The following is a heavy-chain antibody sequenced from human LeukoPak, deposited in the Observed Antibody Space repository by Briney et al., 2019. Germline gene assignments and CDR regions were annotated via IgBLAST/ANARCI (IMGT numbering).Heavy chain of an antibody. V-gene: IGHV1-18*01. Sequence: GASVKVSCKXSGYTFTSYGISWVRQAPGQGLEWMVWISAYNGNTNYSQKLQGRVTMTTETSTSTAYMELRSLRSDDTAVYYCARYAAYDGYDYWGQGALVTVSS. CDR3: ARYAAYDGYDY. CDR1: GYTFTSYG. D-gene: IGHD3-22*01. CDR2: ISAYNGNT. J-gene: IGHJ4*02.